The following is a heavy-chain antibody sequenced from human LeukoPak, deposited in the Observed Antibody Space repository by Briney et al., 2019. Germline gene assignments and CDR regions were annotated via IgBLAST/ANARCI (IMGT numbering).Heavy chain of an antibody. D-gene: IGHD6-6*01. Sequence: SVKVSCKASGGTFSSYAISWVRQAPGQGLEWMGGIIPIFGTANYAQKFQGRVTITADESTSTAYMELSSLRSEDTAVYYCARERYSSSSNPFYYYGMDVWGQGTTVTVSS. J-gene: IGHJ6*02. V-gene: IGHV1-69*13. CDR2: IIPIFGTA. CDR1: GGTFSSYA. CDR3: ARERYSSSSNPFYYYGMDV.